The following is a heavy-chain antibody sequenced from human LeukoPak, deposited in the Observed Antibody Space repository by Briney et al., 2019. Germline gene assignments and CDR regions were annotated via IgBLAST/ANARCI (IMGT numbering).Heavy chain of an antibody. CDR2: ISWNSGSI. D-gene: IGHD3/OR15-3a*01. J-gene: IGHJ4*02. Sequence: HPGGSLRLSCAASGFTFDDYAMHWVRQAPGKGLEWVSGISWNSGSIGYADSVKGRFTISRDNSKNTLYLQMNGLRAEDTAVYYCARGSSVDPVPFDYWGQGTLVTVSS. CDR3: ARGSSVDPVPFDY. V-gene: IGHV3-9*01. CDR1: GFTFDDYA.